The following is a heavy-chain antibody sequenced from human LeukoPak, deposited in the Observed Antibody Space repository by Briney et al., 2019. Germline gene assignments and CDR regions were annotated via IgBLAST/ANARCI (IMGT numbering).Heavy chain of an antibody. D-gene: IGHD4-17*01. CDR2: INWKGGIT. V-gene: IGHV3-20*04. CDR3: ARYLVTTVTIGAFDI. Sequence: GGSLRLSCAASGFKFGDYGVSWVRQVPGKGLEWVSGINWKGGITTYGDSVKGRFTISRDNAKNSLYLQMNSLRAEDTALYYCARYLVTTVTIGAFDIWGQGTMVTVSS. J-gene: IGHJ3*02. CDR1: GFKFGDYG.